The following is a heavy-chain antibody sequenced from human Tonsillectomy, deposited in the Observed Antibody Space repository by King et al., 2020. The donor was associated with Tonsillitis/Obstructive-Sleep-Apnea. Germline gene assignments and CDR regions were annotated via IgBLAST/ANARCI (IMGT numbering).Heavy chain of an antibody. CDR1: GGSFSGYY. Sequence: VQLQQWGAGLLKPSETLSLTCAVYGGSFSGYYWSWIRQPPGKGLEWIGEINHSGSTNYNPSLKSRVTISVDTSKNQFSLKLSSVTAADTAVYYCARGGIVPGRKYYYMDVWGKGTTATVSS. D-gene: IGHD2-2*01. CDR2: INHSGST. CDR3: ARGGIVPGRKYYYMDV. V-gene: IGHV4-34*01. J-gene: IGHJ6*03.